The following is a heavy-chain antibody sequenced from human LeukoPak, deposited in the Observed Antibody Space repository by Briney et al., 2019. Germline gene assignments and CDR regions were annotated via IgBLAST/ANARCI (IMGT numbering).Heavy chain of an antibody. J-gene: IGHJ2*01. Sequence: PSETLSLTCTVSGGSISSYYWSWIRQPPGKGLEWIGYIYYSGSTNYNPSLKSRVTISVDTSKNQFSLKLSSVTAADTAVYYCARHDRYSSGWFSWYFDLWGRGTLVTVSS. D-gene: IGHD6-19*01. CDR3: ARHDRYSSGWFSWYFDL. CDR1: GGSISSYY. CDR2: IYYSGST. V-gene: IGHV4-59*08.